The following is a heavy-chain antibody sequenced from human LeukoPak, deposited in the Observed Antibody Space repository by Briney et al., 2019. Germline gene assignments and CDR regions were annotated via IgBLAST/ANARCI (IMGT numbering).Heavy chain of an antibody. V-gene: IGHV3-53*01. CDR1: GFIFSSYA. CDR2: IYSGGST. CDR3: ARGVGQDAFDI. D-gene: IGHD1-26*01. Sequence: PGGSLRLSCAATGFIFSSYAMHWVRQAPGKGLEWVSVIYSGGSTNYADSVKGRFTFSKDNSKNTLYLQVTNLRVEDTAAYYCARGVGQDAFDIWGQGTMVTVSS. J-gene: IGHJ3*02.